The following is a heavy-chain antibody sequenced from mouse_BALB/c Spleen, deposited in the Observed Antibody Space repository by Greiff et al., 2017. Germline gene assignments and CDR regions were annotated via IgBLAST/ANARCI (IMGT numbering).Heavy chain of an antibody. J-gene: IGHJ1*01. V-gene: IGHV3-8*02. CDR1: GDSITSGY. CDR2: ISYSGST. Sequence: EVHLVESGPSLVKPSQTLSLTCSVTGDSITSGYWNWIRKFPGNKLEYMGYISYSGSTYYNPSLKSRISITRDTSKNQYYLQLNSVTTEDTATYYCARWDYGIYWYFDVWGAGTTVTVSS. D-gene: IGHD1-1*01. CDR3: ARWDYGIYWYFDV.